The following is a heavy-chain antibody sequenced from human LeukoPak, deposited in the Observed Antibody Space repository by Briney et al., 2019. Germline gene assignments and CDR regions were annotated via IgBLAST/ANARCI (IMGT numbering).Heavy chain of an antibody. J-gene: IGHJ4*02. V-gene: IGHV3-21*01. CDR2: ISSSSSYI. D-gene: IGHD3-22*01. CDR1: GFTFSSYS. Sequence: GGSLRLSCAASGFTFSSYSMNWVRQAPGKGLEWVSSISSSSSYIYYADSVKGRFTISRDNAKNSLYLQMNSLRAEDTAVYYCARLSSYYYDSCGYYRLDPIDYWGQGTLVTVSS. CDR3: ARLSSYYYDSCGYYRLDPIDY.